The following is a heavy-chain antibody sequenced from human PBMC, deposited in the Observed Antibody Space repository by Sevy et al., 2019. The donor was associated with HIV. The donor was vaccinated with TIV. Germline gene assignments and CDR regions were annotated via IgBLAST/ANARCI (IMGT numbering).Heavy chain of an antibody. CDR2: IKKDGSEK. J-gene: IGHJ6*02. V-gene: IGHV3-7*03. D-gene: IGHD2-2*01. Sequence: GGSLRLSCAASGFTFSNYWMSWVRQAPGKGLEWVANIKKDGSEKYYVDSVKGRFTISRDNAKNSLYLQMNSLRAEDTAVYYCARDCSSTSCLWGMDVWGQGTMVTVSS. CDR1: GFTFSNYW. CDR3: ARDCSSTSCLWGMDV.